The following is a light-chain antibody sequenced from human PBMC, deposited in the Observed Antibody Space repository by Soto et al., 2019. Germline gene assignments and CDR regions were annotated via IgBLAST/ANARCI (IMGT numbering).Light chain of an antibody. J-gene: IGLJ2*01. CDR1: SSNIGAGYN. CDR2: ANN. CDR3: QSYDSSLSGSVV. V-gene: IGLV1-40*01. Sequence: QSVLTQPPSVSGAPGQRVTISCTGSSSNIGAGYNVHWYLQLPGTAPKLLIHANNNRPSGVPDRFSGSKSGTSASLAITGLQAEDEADYYCQSYDSSLSGSVVFGGGTKLTVL.